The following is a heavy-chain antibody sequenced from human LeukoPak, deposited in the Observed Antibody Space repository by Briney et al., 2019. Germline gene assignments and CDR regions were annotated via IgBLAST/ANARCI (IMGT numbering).Heavy chain of an antibody. J-gene: IGHJ3*02. V-gene: IGHV4-4*02. CDR3: AREERWLQVDAFDI. CDR1: GGSISGSNW. D-gene: IGHD5-24*01. CDR2: IYHSGST. Sequence: SETLSLTCAVSGGSISGSNWWSWVRQPPGKGLEWIGEIYHSGSTNYNPSLKSRVTISVDKSKNQFSLKLSFVTAADTAVYYCAREERWLQVDAFDIWGQGTMVTVSS.